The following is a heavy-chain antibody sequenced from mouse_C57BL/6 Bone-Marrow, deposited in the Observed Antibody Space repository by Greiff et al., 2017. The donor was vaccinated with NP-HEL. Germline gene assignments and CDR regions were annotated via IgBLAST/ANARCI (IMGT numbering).Heavy chain of an antibody. CDR2: IDPSDSYT. V-gene: IGHV1-50*01. CDR3: ASYYSDY. D-gene: IGHD2-12*01. Sequence: VQLQQPGAELVKPGASVKLSCKASGYTFTSYWMQWVKQRPGQGLEWIGEIDPSDSYTNYNQKFKGKATLTVDTSSSTAYMQLSSLTSVDSAVYYCASYYSDYWGQGTTLTVSS. CDR1: GYTFTSYW. J-gene: IGHJ2*01.